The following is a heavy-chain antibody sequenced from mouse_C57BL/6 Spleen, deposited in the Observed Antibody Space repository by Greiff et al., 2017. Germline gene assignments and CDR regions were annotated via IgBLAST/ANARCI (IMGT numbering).Heavy chain of an antibody. CDR3: ARRYYGTLDY. Sequence: VQLKESGPELVKPGASVKISCKASGYAFSSSWMNWVKQRPGKGLEWIGRIYPGDGDTNYNGKFKGKATLTADKSSSTAYMQLRSLTSEDSAVYFCARRYYGTLDYWGQGTTLTVSS. D-gene: IGHD1-1*01. V-gene: IGHV1-82*01. CDR1: GYAFSSSW. J-gene: IGHJ2*01. CDR2: IYPGDGDT.